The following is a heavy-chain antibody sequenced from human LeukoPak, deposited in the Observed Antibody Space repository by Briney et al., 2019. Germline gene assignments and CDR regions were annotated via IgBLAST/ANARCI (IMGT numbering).Heavy chain of an antibody. CDR3: ARGGDYSFSRGYYGRWCDP. CDR1: GFTFSSYA. V-gene: IGHV3-30-3*01. CDR2: ISYDGSNK. D-gene: IGHD3-3*01. Sequence: GSLRLSCAASGFTFSSYAMHWVRQAPGKGLEWVAVISYDGSNKYYADSVKGRFTISRDNSKNTLYLQMNSLRAEDTAVYYCARGGDYSFSRGYYGRWCDPWGQGTLVQVSS. J-gene: IGHJ5*02.